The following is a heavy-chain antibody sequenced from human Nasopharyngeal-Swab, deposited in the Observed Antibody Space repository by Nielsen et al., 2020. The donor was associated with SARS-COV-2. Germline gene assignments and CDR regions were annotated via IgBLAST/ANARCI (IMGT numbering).Heavy chain of an antibody. D-gene: IGHD6-6*01. CDR1: RYSFTTSW. V-gene: IGHV5-51*01. J-gene: IGHJ4*02. CDR3: ARRGPYGSISSFDY. Sequence: GGSLRLSCKGSRYSFTTSWIGWVRQMPEKGLEWMGGIYPGDSESRYSPSFQALVTIPADKSISTAYLQWTSLKASDTAMYYCARRGPYGSISSFDYWGQGTLVTVSS. CDR2: IYPGDSES.